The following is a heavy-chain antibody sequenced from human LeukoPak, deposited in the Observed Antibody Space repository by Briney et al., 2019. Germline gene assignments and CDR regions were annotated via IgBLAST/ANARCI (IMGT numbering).Heavy chain of an antibody. CDR2: VSTGSNYI. CDR3: ARASSGPPRY. CDR1: GFTFSSYN. Sequence: GVSLTLYCTASGFTFSSYNLKWLRQAPGQGLEWVSSVSTGSNYIYYADSVQGRFIISRDNAKHSVYLQMNSLRAEDTAVYYRARASSGPPRYWGQGTLVTVSS. D-gene: IGHD3-22*01. J-gene: IGHJ4*02. V-gene: IGHV3-21*01.